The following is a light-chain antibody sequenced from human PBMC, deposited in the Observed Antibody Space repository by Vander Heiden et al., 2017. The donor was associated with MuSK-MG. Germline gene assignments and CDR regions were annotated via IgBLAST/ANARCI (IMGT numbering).Light chain of an antibody. CDR3: QQSDSIPFT. V-gene: IGKV1-39*01. Sequence: EIQMTQSPFSLSASVGDRVTITCRASQNIAGYLNWFQQKPGKAPKVLIYGASSLQSGVPSRFSGDRSGTDFTLTISSLQREDFATYYCQQSDSIPFTFGQGTKLEI. J-gene: IGKJ2*01. CDR1: QNIAGY. CDR2: GAS.